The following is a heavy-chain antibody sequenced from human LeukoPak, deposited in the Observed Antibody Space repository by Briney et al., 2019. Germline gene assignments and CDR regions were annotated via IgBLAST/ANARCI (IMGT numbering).Heavy chain of an antibody. J-gene: IGHJ5*02. Sequence: GGSLRLSCAASGFTFSSYAMHWVRQAPGKGLEWVAVISYDGSNKYYADSVKGRFTISRDNSKKTLYLQMNSLRAEDTAVYYCARDTDTAMVTAGGWFDPWGQGTLVTVSS. V-gene: IGHV3-30-3*01. D-gene: IGHD5-18*01. CDR3: ARDTDTAMVTAGGWFDP. CDR2: ISYDGSNK. CDR1: GFTFSSYA.